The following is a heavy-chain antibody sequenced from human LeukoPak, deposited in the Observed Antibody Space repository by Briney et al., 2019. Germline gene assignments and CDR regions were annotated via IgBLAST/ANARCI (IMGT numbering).Heavy chain of an antibody. J-gene: IGHJ3*02. CDR1: GFTFNAYN. CDR2: INPKSGGA. Sequence: ASVKVSCKASGFTFNAYNIHWVRQAPGQGLEWMGWINPKSGGANYAQKFQGRVTMTTDTSTSTAYMELRSLRSDDTAVYYCARAEALLWFGELLSLRAFDIWGQGTMVTVSS. CDR3: ARAEALLWFGELLSLRAFDI. D-gene: IGHD3-10*01. V-gene: IGHV1-2*02.